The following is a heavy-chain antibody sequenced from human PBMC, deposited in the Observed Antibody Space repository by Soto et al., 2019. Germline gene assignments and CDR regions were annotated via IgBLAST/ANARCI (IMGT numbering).Heavy chain of an antibody. D-gene: IGHD2-21*01. Sequence: HVQVVQSGAEVKKPEASVKVSCKPSGGTFNTYTGNWVRLAPGHGLEWMGRFIPIPDMANYSQKFQDRVTITADRSTFTAYLELNCLTSDDTAVYYCAITYCRDNSCPRACDSWGPGNRVTVS. CDR2: FIPIPDMA. J-gene: IGHJ4*02. CDR3: AITYCRDNSCPRACDS. CDR1: GGTFNTYT. V-gene: IGHV1-69*02.